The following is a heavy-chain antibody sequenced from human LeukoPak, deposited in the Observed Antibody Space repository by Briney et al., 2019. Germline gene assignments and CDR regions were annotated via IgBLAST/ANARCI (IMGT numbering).Heavy chain of an antibody. D-gene: IGHD5-24*01. CDR3: AKGWVY. V-gene: IGHV3-23*01. CDR1: GFTFSSYA. Sequence: PGGSLRLSCAASGFTFSSYAMSWVRQAPGKGLEGVSAIRDSGSSTHYADSVKGRFTTSRDNSKNTLFLQMNSLRAEDTAVYYCAKGWVYWGQGTLVTVSS. CDR2: IRDSGSST. J-gene: IGHJ4*02.